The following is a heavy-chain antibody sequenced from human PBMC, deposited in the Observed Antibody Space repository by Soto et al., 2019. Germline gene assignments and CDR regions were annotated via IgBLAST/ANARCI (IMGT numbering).Heavy chain of an antibody. CDR3: VRTSLVVAAATREDY. D-gene: IGHD2-15*01. Sequence: EVQLVESGGGLVQPGGSVRLSCAASGFTFSSYWMHWVRQAQGKGLVWVSRINSDGSSTSYADSVKGRFTISRDNAKNTLYLQMNSLRAEDTAVYYCVRTSLVVAAATREDYWGQGTLVTVSS. J-gene: IGHJ4*02. CDR1: GFTFSSYW. CDR2: INSDGSST. V-gene: IGHV3-74*01.